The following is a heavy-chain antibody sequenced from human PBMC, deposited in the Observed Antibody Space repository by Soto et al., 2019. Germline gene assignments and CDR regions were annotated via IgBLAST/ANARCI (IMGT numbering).Heavy chain of an antibody. CDR3: AKSPHDILIGSAFDY. Sequence: LRLSCAASGFTFDDYAMHWVRQGPGKGLEWVSGISWNSGGIGYADSVKGRFTISRDNAKNSLYLQMDRLRPEDTAFYYCAKSPHDILIGSAFDYWGQGTLVTVSS. V-gene: IGHV3-9*01. D-gene: IGHD3-9*01. CDR2: ISWNSGGI. CDR1: GFTFDDYA. J-gene: IGHJ4*02.